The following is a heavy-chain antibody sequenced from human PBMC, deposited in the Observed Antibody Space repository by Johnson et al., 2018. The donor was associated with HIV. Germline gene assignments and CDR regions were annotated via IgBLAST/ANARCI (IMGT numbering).Heavy chain of an antibody. V-gene: IGHV3-30*14. D-gene: IGHD2-8*02. J-gene: IGHJ3*02. CDR2: ISYDGSNK. CDR3: ARGPGGFGAFDI. Sequence: QVLLVESGGGVVQPGRSLRLSCAASGFTFSSYAMHWVRQAPGKGLEWVAVISYDGSNKYYADSVKGRFTISRDNSKNTLYLQMNSLRAEDTAVYYCARGPGGFGAFDIWGQGKMVTVSS. CDR1: GFTFSSYA.